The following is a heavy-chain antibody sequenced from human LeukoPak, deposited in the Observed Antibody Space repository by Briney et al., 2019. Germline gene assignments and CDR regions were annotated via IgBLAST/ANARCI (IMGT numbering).Heavy chain of an antibody. CDR2: MNPNSGNT. D-gene: IGHD3-3*01. J-gene: IGHJ6*03. Sequence: ASVKVSCKASGYTFTSYDINWVRQATGQGLEWMGWMNPNSGNTSYAQKFQGRVTITRNTSISTAYMELSSLRSEDTAVYYCARGGYDFWSGYSRFGALYYMDVWGKGTTVTVSS. V-gene: IGHV1-8*03. CDR3: ARGGYDFWSGYSRFGALYYMDV. CDR1: GYTFTSYD.